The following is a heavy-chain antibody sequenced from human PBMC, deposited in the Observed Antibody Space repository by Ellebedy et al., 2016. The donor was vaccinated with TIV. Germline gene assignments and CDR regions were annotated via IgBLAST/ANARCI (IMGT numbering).Heavy chain of an antibody. Sequence: PGGSLRLSCATSGFTFNYAWMNWVRQAPGQGLEWVARIRSKAEGGTTEYAAPVKGRFTISRDDSKNTLYLQMNSLKTEDTAIYYCYEGPPVAGTPGDSWGQGTLVTVSS. D-gene: IGHD6-19*01. CDR1: GFTFNYAW. V-gene: IGHV3-15*07. CDR3: YEGPPVAGTPGDS. J-gene: IGHJ4*02. CDR2: IRSKAEGGTT.